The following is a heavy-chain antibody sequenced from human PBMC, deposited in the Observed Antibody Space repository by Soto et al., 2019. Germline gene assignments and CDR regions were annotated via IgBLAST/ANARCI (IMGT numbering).Heavy chain of an antibody. CDR3: ARTLGPAAIWGAFDS. CDR1: GGTFSSYA. V-gene: IGHV1-69*01. Sequence: QVQLVQSGAEVKKPGSSVKVSCKASGGTFSSYAISWVRQAPGQGLEWMGGIIPIFGTANYAQKFQGRVTITADESTSTAYMELRSLRSEYTAVYYCARTLGPAAIWGAFDSLGQGTMVTGSS. D-gene: IGHD2-2*02. CDR2: IIPIFGTA. J-gene: IGHJ3*02.